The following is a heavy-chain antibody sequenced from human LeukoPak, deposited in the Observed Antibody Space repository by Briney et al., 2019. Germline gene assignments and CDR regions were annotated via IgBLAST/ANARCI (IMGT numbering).Heavy chain of an antibody. CDR3: VRGFSSSFVFDY. CDR1: GYTFSGYY. V-gene: IGHV1-2*02. D-gene: IGHD6-13*01. Sequence: ASVKVSCKASGYTFSGYYMHWVRQAPGQGLEWMGWINPNSGGTNYAQKFQGRVTMTRDTSFSTAYLDLIRVRSDDTAVYYCVRGFSSSFVFDYWGQGTLVTVSS. J-gene: IGHJ4*02. CDR2: INPNSGGT.